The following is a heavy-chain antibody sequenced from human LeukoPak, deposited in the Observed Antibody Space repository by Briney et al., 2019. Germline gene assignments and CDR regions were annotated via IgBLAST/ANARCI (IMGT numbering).Heavy chain of an antibody. CDR3: ARDPHMYLRAFDI. CDR2: IYYSGST. V-gene: IGHV4-59*01. Sequence: SETLSLTCTVSGGSISSYYWSWIRQPPGKGLEWIGYIYYSGSTNYNPSLKSRVTISVDTSKNQFSLKLSSVTAADTAVYYCARDPHMYLRAFDIWGQGTMVTVSS. CDR1: GGSISSYY. D-gene: IGHD2-2*01. J-gene: IGHJ3*02.